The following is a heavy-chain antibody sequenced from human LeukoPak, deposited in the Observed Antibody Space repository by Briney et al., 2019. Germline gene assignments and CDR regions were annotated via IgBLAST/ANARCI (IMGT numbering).Heavy chain of an antibody. Sequence: SETLSLTCTVSGGSISSGGYYWSWIRQHPGKGLEWIGYIYYSGSTYYNPSLKSRVTISVDTSKNQFSLKLSSVTAADTAVYYCARVRLGIVDYWGQGTLVTVSS. CDR1: GGSISSGGYY. V-gene: IGHV4-31*03. D-gene: IGHD7-27*01. CDR3: ARVRLGIVDY. J-gene: IGHJ4*02. CDR2: IYYSGST.